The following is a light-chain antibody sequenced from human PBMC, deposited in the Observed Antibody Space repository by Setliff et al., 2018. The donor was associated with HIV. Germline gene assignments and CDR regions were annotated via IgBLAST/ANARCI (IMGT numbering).Light chain of an antibody. J-gene: IGKJ4*01. CDR1: QSVSSY. CDR3: QQRSNWPPKLT. Sequence: TLSLSPGERATLSCRASQSVSSYLAWYQQKPGQAPRLLIYDASNRATGIPARFSGSGSGTDFTLTISSLEPEDFAVYYCQQRSNWPPKLTFGGGTKVDIK. V-gene: IGKV3-11*01. CDR2: DAS.